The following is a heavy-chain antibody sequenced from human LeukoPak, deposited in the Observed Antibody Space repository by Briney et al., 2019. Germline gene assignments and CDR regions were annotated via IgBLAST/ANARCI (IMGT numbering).Heavy chain of an antibody. Sequence: SETLSLTCAVYGGSFSGFYWSWIRQPPGKGLEWIGSIYYSGSTYYNPSLKSRVTISVDTSKNQFSLKLSSVTAADTAVYYCARHWRDHDFWSGYDAFDIWGQGTMVTVSS. CDR1: GGSFSGFY. CDR3: ARHWRDHDFWSGYDAFDI. V-gene: IGHV4-34*01. J-gene: IGHJ3*02. D-gene: IGHD3-3*01. CDR2: IYYSGST.